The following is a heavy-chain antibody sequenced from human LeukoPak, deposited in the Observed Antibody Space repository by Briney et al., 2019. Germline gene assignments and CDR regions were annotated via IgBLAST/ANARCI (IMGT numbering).Heavy chain of an antibody. CDR1: GFTFSSYG. J-gene: IGHJ1*01. V-gene: IGHV3-30*02. Sequence: PGGSLRLSCAESGFTFSSYGMHWVRQAPGKGLEWVAFIRYDGSNKYYADSVKGRFTISRDNSKNTLYLQMNSLRAEDTAVYYCAKDRKNYDFWSGYYSEYFQHWGQGTLVTVSS. CDR2: IRYDGSNK. CDR3: AKDRKNYDFWSGYYSEYFQH. D-gene: IGHD3-3*01.